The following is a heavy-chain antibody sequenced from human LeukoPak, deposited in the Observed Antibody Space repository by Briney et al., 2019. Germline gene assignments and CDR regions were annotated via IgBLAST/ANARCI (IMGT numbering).Heavy chain of an antibody. V-gene: IGHV3-11*01. CDR1: VFTFSDYY. D-gene: IGHD2-2*01. Sequence: GGSLRLSCAASVFTFSDYYMSWIRQAPGKGLEWVSYISSSGATIYYGDSVEGRFTISRDNAKNPLYLQMNSLRAEDTAVYYCAREVVVPGAPYYFDYWGQGTLVTVSS. CDR3: AREVVVPGAPYYFDY. CDR2: ISSSGATI. J-gene: IGHJ4*02.